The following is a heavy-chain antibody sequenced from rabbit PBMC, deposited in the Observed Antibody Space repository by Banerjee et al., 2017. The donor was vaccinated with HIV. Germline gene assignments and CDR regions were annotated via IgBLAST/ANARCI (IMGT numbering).Heavy chain of an antibody. D-gene: IGHD2-1*01. CDR2: IYPGSFDST. Sequence: QEQLVESGGGLVQPEGSLTLTCTASGFSFSSNYYMCWVRQAPGKGLEWIARIYPGSFDSTVYASWAKGRFTISRTSSTTVTLQVTSLTAADTATYFCARGSAAMTMVITGYYFNLWGPGTLVTVS. J-gene: IGHJ4*02. CDR1: GFSFSSNYY. V-gene: IGHV1S45*01. CDR3: ARGSAAMTMVITGYYFNL.